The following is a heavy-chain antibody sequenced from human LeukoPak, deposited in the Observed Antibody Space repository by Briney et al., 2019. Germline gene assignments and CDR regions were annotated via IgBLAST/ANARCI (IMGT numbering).Heavy chain of an antibody. CDR1: GFTFSDYY. CDR2: ISSSGSTI. V-gene: IGHV3-11*04. Sequence: GSLRLSSAASGFTFSDYYMSWIRQAPGKGLEWVSYISSSGSTIYYADSVKGRFTISRDNAKNSLYLKMNSLRAEDTAVYYCARTRYSYGSAFDYWGQGTLVTVSS. D-gene: IGHD5-18*01. CDR3: ARTRYSYGSAFDY. J-gene: IGHJ4*02.